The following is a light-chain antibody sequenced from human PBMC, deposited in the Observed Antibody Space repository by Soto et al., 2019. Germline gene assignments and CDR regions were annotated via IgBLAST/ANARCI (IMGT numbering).Light chain of an antibody. V-gene: IGKV1-9*01. CDR3: QQLFDSPIT. Sequence: IQLTQSPSSLSGSIGESVTITCRASQVISTSLAWYQVKPGKAPKPLIYAASTLESGVPSRFSATVSGTEFSLTITSLQPEDFATYYCQQLFDSPITFGQGTRLEIK. J-gene: IGKJ5*01. CDR2: AAS. CDR1: QVISTS.